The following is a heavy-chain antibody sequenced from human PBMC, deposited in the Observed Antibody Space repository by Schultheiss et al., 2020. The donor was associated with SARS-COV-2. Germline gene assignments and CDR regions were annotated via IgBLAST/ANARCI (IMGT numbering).Heavy chain of an antibody. CDR3: ARALGSPYTSPRFDP. Sequence: ASVKVSCKASGYTFTSYGISWVRQAPGQGLEWMGWISAYNGNTNYAQKLQGRVTMTTDTSTSTAYMELRSLRSEDTAVYYCARALGSPYTSPRFDPWGQGTLVTVSS. D-gene: IGHD2-2*02. J-gene: IGHJ5*02. CDR1: GYTFTSYG. V-gene: IGHV1-18*01. CDR2: ISAYNGNT.